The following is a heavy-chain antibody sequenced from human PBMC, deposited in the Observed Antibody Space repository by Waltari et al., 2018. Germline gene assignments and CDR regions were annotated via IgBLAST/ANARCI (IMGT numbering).Heavy chain of an antibody. CDR2: ISYDGSNK. Sequence: QVQLVESGGGVVQPGRSLRLSCAASGFTFSSYAMHWVRQAPGKGLEWVAVISYDGSNKYYADSVKGRFTISRDNSKNTLYLQMNSLRAEDTAVYYCARERAAAALDPFDYWGQGTLVTVSS. V-gene: IGHV3-30-3*01. J-gene: IGHJ4*02. CDR1: GFTFSSYA. CDR3: ARERAAAALDPFDY. D-gene: IGHD6-13*01.